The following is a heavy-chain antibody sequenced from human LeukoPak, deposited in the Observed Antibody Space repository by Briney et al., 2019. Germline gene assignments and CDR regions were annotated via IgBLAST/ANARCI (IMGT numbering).Heavy chain of an antibody. V-gene: IGHV7-4-1*02. D-gene: IGHD1-14*01. J-gene: IGHJ5*02. CDR1: GYTFTSYA. CDR2: INTNTGNP. Sequence: ASVKVSCKAPGYTFTSYAMNWVRQAPGQGLEWMGWINTNTGNPTYAQGFTGRFVFSLDTSVSTAYLQISSLKAEDTAVYYCATTGPRGELGPYNWFDPWGQGTLVTVSS. CDR3: ATTGPRGELGPYNWFDP.